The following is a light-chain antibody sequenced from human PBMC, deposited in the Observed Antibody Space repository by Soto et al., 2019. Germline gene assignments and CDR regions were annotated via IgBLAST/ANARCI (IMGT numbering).Light chain of an antibody. CDR2: EVS. Sequence: QSVLTQPASVSGSPGQSITISFTGTSSDVGGYNYVSWYQQHPGKAPKLMIYEVSNRPSGVSNRFSGSKSGNTASLTISGLQAEDEPDYYCSSYTSSSTNHVGTGTKLTVL. CDR3: SSYTSSSTNH. J-gene: IGLJ1*01. V-gene: IGLV2-14*01. CDR1: SSDVGGYNY.